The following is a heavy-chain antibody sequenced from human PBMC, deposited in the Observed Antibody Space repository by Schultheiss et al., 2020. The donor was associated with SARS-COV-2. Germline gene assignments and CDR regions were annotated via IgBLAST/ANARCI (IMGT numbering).Heavy chain of an antibody. CDR1: GGAISRGGFH. J-gene: IGHJ3*02. V-gene: IGHV4-31*03. Sequence: SETLSLTCTVSGGAISRGGFHWSWIRQHPGKGLEWIGEIYHTGDTNYNPSLEGRVTISVDKSKNQFSLKVRSVTAADTAVYYCARVRVVATSADAFDIWGQGTMVTVSS. CDR2: IYHTGDT. D-gene: IGHD5-12*01. CDR3: ARVRVVATSADAFDI.